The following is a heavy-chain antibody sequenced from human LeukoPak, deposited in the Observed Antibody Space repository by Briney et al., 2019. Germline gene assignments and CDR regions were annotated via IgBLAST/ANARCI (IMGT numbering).Heavy chain of an antibody. CDR1: GFTFSSYS. CDR3: ARDHRSKSFDY. CDR2: ISSSSSYI. V-gene: IGHV3-21*01. J-gene: IGHJ4*02. Sequence: GGSLKLSCAASGFTFSSYSMNWVRQAPGKGLEWVSSISSSSSYIYYADSVEGRFTISRDNAKNSLYLQMNSLRAEDTAVYYCARDHRSKSFDYWGQGTLVTVSS.